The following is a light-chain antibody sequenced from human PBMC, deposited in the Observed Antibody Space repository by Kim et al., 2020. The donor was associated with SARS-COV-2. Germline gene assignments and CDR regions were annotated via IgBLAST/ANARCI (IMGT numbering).Light chain of an antibody. CDR1: TRDIGGYDY. CDR2: DVN. CDR3: SSYTVSSTPKYV. J-gene: IGLJ1*01. V-gene: IGLV2-14*03. Sequence: QSALTQPASVSGSPGQSITISCTGSTRDIGGYDYVSWYQHHPGKAPKIIIYDVNKRPSGVSNRFSGSKSGNTASLTISGLQAEDEADYYCSSYTVSSTPKYVFGSGTKVTVL.